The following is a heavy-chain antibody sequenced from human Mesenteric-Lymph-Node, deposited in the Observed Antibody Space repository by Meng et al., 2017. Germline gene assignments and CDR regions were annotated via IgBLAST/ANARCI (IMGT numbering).Heavy chain of an antibody. J-gene: IGHJ6*02. CDR1: GYSISSGYN. CDR3: ARGDYYYYGMDV. V-gene: IGHV4-61*01. Sequence: SETLSLTCNVSGYSISSGYNWGWIRQPPGKGLEWIGYIYYSGSTNYNPSLKSRVTISVDTSKNQFSLNLTSVTAADTAVYYCARGDYYYYGMDVWGQGTTVTVSS. CDR2: IYYSGST.